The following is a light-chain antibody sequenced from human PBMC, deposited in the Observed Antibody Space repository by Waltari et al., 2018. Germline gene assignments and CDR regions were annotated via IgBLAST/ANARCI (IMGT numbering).Light chain of an antibody. V-gene: IGKV3-20*01. J-gene: IGKJ1*01. CDR2: GAS. CDR1: QSVSRF. Sequence: EIVLTQPPGTLSLSPGERVTLSCRASQSVSRFLAWYQQKPGQAPRLLIYGASTRATGIPDMFSGSGSGTDFSLTISRLEPEDFAVYYCQKYDRLPATFGQGTKVEIK. CDR3: QKYDRLPAT.